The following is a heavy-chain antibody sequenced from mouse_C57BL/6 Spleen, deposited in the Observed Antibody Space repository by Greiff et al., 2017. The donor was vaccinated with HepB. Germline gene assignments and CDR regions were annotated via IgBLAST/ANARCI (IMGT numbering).Heavy chain of an antibody. Sequence: EVQLQQSGPELVKPGASVKISCKASGYTFTDYYMNWVKQSHGKSLEWIGDINPNNGGTSYNQKFKGKATLTVDKSSSTAYMELSSLTSEDSALYYCARGDPFYSGYVSYAMDYWGQGTSVTVSS. CDR1: GYTFTDYY. D-gene: IGHD1-1*01. CDR3: ARGDPFYSGYVSYAMDY. CDR2: INPNNGGT. V-gene: IGHV1-26*01. J-gene: IGHJ4*01.